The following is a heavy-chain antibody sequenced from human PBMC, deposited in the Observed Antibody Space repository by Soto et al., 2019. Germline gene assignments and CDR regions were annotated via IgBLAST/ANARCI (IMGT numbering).Heavy chain of an antibody. V-gene: IGHV3-48*02. J-gene: IGHJ5*02. CDR1: GFTFSSYS. CDR3: ARENQQWLVRGWFDP. D-gene: IGHD6-19*01. CDR2: ISSSSSTI. Sequence: GGSLRLSCAAFGFTFSSYSMNWVRQAPGKGLEWVSYISSSSSTIYYADSVKGRFTISRDNAKNSLYLQMNSLRDEDTAVYYCARENQQWLVRGWFDPWGQGTLVTVSS.